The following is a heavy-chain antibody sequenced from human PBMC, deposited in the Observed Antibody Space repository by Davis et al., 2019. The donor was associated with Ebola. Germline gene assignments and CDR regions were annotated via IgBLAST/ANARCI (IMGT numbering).Heavy chain of an antibody. D-gene: IGHD2-2*01. CDR3: ARGRSGYCSSTSCYAFRFDY. Sequence: MPSETLSLTCAVSGGSFSGYYWSWIRQPPGKGLEWIGEINHSGSTNYNPSLKSRVTISVDTSKNQFSLKLSSVTAADTAVYYCARGRSGYCSSTSCYAFRFDYWGQGTLVTVSS. CDR1: GGSFSGYY. CDR2: INHSGST. J-gene: IGHJ4*02. V-gene: IGHV4-34*01.